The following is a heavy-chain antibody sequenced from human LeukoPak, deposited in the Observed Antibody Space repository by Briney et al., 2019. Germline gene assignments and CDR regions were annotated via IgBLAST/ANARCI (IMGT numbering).Heavy chain of an antibody. V-gene: IGHV5-51*01. J-gene: IGHJ4*02. Sequence: KPGESLRISCKGSGYTFSSYWIGWVRQMPGKGLEWMGIIYPGDSDTRYSPSLQGQVTISVDTSIGTAYLQWSSLKASDTAIYYCARQNDFRPDYWGQGTLVTVSS. D-gene: IGHD3-3*01. CDR3: ARQNDFRPDY. CDR2: IYPGDSDT. CDR1: GYTFSSYW.